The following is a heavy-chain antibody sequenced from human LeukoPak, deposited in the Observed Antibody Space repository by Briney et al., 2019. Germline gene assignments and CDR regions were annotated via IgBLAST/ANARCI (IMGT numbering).Heavy chain of an antibody. D-gene: IGHD1-1*01. CDR2: IYYSGST. CDR3: ARVGPGNGAFDI. Sequence: PSETLSLTCTVSGGSISSSYSYWGWIRQPPGKGLEWIGNIYYSGSTYYSPSLTSRVTVSVDTSENQFSLKLSSVTAADTAVYYCARVGPGNGAFDIWGQGTMVTVSS. J-gene: IGHJ3*02. V-gene: IGHV4-39*07. CDR1: GGSISSSYSY.